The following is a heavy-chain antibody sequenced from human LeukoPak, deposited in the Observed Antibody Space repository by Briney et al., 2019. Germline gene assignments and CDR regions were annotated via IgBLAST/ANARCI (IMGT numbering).Heavy chain of an antibody. D-gene: IGHD5-12*01. CDR3: ATPLVAGRGRFDY. CDR1: GFSFSSYA. J-gene: IGHJ4*02. Sequence: GGSLRLSCAASGFSFSSYAMSWVRQAPEKGLEWVSSLTVSGATTWYADSVKGRFTTSRDNSQNTLYLQMNSLRAEDTAVYYCATPLVAGRGRFDYWGQGTLVTVSS. V-gene: IGHV3-23*01. CDR2: LTVSGATT.